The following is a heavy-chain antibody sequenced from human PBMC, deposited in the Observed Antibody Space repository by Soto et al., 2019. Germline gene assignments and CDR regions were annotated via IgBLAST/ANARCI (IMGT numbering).Heavy chain of an antibody. D-gene: IGHD3-3*01. Sequence: SSVKVSCKASGGTFSSYAISWVRQAPGQGLEWMGGIIPIFGTANYAQKFQGRVTITADKSTSPAYMELSSLRSEDTAVYYCARGDVFHITRLGVVGVPAPAYEHW. V-gene: IGHV1-69*06. CDR2: IIPIFGTA. CDR1: GGTFSSYA. CDR3: ARGDVFHITRLGVVGVPAPAYEHW. J-gene: IGHJ5*01.